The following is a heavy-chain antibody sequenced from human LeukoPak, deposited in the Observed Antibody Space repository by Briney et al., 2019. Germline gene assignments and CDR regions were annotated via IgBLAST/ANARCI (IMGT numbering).Heavy chain of an antibody. Sequence: GGSLRLSCAASGFTFNTYAMTWVRQAPGKGLEWVSSFSASGGNTYYADSVKGRFTISRDNSKNTLYLQMNSLRAEDTAVYYCARGRVMYYGSGSYYFDYWGQGTLVTVSS. CDR1: GFTFNTYA. CDR3: ARGRVMYYGSGSYYFDY. D-gene: IGHD3-10*01. J-gene: IGHJ4*02. CDR2: FSASGGNT. V-gene: IGHV3-23*01.